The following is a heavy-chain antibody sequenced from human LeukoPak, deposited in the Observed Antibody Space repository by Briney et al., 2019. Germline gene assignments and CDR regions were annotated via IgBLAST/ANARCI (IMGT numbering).Heavy chain of an antibody. V-gene: IGHV3-23*01. J-gene: IGHJ4*01. CDR3: ARDRRPARKYSGAFDY. CDR1: AFSFITRG. CDR2: ISGSDEST. D-gene: IGHD5-12*01. Sequence: GGSLRLACAASAFSFITRGVSWVRQAPGEGMGWVSAISGSDESTFYADSVKGRFTTSRDNSRNTLYLQLSSLSAEASAIYYCARDRRPARKYSGAFDYWGQGTMVTVSS.